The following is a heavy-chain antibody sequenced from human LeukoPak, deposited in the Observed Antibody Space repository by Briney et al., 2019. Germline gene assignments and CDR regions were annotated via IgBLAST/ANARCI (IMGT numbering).Heavy chain of an antibody. CDR2: IYYSGST. D-gene: IGHD2-21*01. V-gene: IGHV4-31*03. CDR1: AGSISSGGYY. CDR3: ARQRGGGDYHDY. J-gene: IGHJ4*02. Sequence: PSQTLSLTCTVSAGSISSGGYYWSWIRQHPGEGLEWIGNIYYSGSTYYNPSLRSRLTISVDTSKNQFSLKLSSVTAADTAVYYCARQRGGGDYHDYWGQGTLVTVSS.